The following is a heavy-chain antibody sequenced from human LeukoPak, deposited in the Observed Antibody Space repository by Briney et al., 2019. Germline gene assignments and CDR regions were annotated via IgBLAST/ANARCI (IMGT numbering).Heavy chain of an antibody. J-gene: IGHJ4*02. CDR3: ARGNKQWLAFDY. D-gene: IGHD6-19*01. Sequence: GGSLRLSCVASGFTFSSYWMTWVRQAPGKGLEWVANIKTDGSLTYYVDSVKGRFTISRDNAKNSLYLQMNSLRAEDTAVYYCARGNKQWLAFDYWGQGTLVTVSS. CDR1: GFTFSSYW. V-gene: IGHV3-7*03. CDR2: IKTDGSLT.